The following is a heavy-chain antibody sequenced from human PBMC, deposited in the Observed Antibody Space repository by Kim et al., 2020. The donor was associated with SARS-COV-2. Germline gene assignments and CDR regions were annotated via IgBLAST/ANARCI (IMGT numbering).Heavy chain of an antibody. CDR3: ARRSNLGYCSSTTCFMTAFDI. V-gene: IGHV4-39*02. Sequence: SETLSLTCTVSGGSISSSSYFWGWIRQPPGKGLEWIGSIYYSVSTYYNPSLKSRVSISVDTSKNHFSLRLSSVTAADTALYYCARRSNLGYCSSTTCFMTAFDIWGQGTMVTVSS. D-gene: IGHD2-2*01. CDR1: GGSISSSSYF. J-gene: IGHJ3*02. CDR2: IYYSVST.